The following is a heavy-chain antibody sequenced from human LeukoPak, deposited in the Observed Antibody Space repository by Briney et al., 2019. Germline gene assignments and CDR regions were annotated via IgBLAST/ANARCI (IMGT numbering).Heavy chain of an antibody. J-gene: IGHJ4*02. Sequence: PEGSLRLSCAASGFTVSSHYMNWVRQAPGKGLEWVSVIYSGGATYYADSVKGRFTISRDKSKNTLYLQMNSLRAEDTAVYYCARGYDSGGYYWGQGTLVTVSS. CDR1: GFTVSSHY. V-gene: IGHV3-66*01. CDR3: ARGYDSGGYY. CDR2: IYSGGAT. D-gene: IGHD3-22*01.